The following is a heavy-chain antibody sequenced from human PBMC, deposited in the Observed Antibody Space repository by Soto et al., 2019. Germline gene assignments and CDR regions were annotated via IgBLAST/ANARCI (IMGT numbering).Heavy chain of an antibody. V-gene: IGHV1-46*01. D-gene: IGHD3-3*01. CDR3: ARAHHAPWSGYYTAYYYGMDV. CDR2: INPSGGST. CDR1: GYTFTSCY. Sequence: ASVKVSCKASGYTFTSCYMHWVRQAPGQGLEWMGIINPSGGSTSYAQKFQGRVTMTRDTSTSTVYMELSSLRSEDTAVYYCARAHHAPWSGYYTAYYYGMDVWGQGTTVTVSS. J-gene: IGHJ6*02.